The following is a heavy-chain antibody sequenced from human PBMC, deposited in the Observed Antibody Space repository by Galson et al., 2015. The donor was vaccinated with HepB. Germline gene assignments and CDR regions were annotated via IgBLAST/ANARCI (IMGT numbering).Heavy chain of an antibody. V-gene: IGHV3-23*01. CDR1: GFTFSSYA. Sequence: SLRLSCAASGFTFSSYAMSWVRQAPGKGLEWVSAISGSGGRTYYADSVKGRFTISRDNSKNTLYLQMNSLRAEDTAVYYCAKRTRQRIAAADDYWGQGTLVTVSS. CDR2: ISGSGGRT. J-gene: IGHJ4*02. D-gene: IGHD6-13*01. CDR3: AKRTRQRIAAADDY.